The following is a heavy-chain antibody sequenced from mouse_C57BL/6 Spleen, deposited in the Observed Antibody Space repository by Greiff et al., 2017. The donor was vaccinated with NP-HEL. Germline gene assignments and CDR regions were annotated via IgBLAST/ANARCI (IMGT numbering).Heavy chain of an antibody. V-gene: IGHV1-52*01. D-gene: IGHD2-14*01. CDR1: GYTFTSYW. Sequence: VQLQQPGAELVRPGSSVKLSCKASGYTFTSYWMHWVKQRPIQGLEWIGNIDPSDSETHYNQKFKDKATLTVDKSSSTAYMQLSSLTSEDAAVYYCARRGNYLDYWGQGTTLTVSS. CDR3: ARRGNYLDY. J-gene: IGHJ2*01. CDR2: IDPSDSET.